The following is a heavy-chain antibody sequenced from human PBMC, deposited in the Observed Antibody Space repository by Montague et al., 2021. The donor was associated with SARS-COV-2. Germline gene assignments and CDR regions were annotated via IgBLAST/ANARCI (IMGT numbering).Heavy chain of an antibody. Sequence: SETLSPTCTVSGGSISSGSYYWSWIRQPAGKGLEWIGRIYTSGTTDYSFSLKSRVTISVDTSKNQFSLKLTSVTAADTAVYYCARAHSGSWAHLDNWGQGSLVTVSS. CDR2: IYTSGTT. V-gene: IGHV4-61*02. CDR3: ARAHSGSWAHLDN. CDR1: GGSISSGSYY. J-gene: IGHJ4*02. D-gene: IGHD5-12*01.